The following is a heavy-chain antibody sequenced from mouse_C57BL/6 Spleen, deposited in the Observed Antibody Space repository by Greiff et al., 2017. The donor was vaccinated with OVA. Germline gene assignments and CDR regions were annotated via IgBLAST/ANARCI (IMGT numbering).Heavy chain of an antibody. CDR2: IDPETGGT. D-gene: IGHD1-1*01. J-gene: IGHJ1*03. CDR3: TRPTTVVASYWYFDV. V-gene: IGHV1-15*01. Sequence: QVQLQQSGAELVRPGASVTLSCKASGYTFTDYEMHWVKQTPVHGLEWIGAIDPETGGTAYNQKFKGKAILTADKSSSAAYMELRSLTSEDSAVYYCTRPTTVVASYWYFDVWGTGTTVTVSS. CDR1: GYTFTDYE.